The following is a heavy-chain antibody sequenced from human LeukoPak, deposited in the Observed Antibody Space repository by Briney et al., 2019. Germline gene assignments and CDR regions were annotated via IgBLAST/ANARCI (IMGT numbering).Heavy chain of an antibody. V-gene: IGHV1-69*13. J-gene: IGHJ4*02. CDR2: IIPIFGTA. Sequence: SVKVSCKASGGTFSSYAISWVRQAPGQGPEWMGGIIPIFGTANYAQKFQGRVTITADESTSTAYMELSSLRSEDTAVYYCAREDSSSWTVFDYWGQGTLVTVSS. CDR1: GGTFSSYA. D-gene: IGHD6-13*01. CDR3: AREDSSSWTVFDY.